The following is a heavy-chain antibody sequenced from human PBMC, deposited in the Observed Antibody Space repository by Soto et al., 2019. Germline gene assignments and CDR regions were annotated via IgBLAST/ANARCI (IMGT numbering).Heavy chain of an antibody. Sequence: QPGGSLRLSCAASGFTFSSYGMHWVRQAPGKGLEWVAVISYDGSNKYYADSVKGRFTISRDNSKNTLYLQMNSLRAEDTAVYYCAKDHGVAATPPYYYYGMDVWGQGTTVTVSS. J-gene: IGHJ6*02. CDR3: AKDHGVAATPPYYYYGMDV. V-gene: IGHV3-30*18. CDR2: ISYDGSNK. CDR1: GFTFSSYG. D-gene: IGHD2-15*01.